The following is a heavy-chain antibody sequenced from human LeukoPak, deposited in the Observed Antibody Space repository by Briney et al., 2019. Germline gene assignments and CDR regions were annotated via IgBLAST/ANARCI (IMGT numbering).Heavy chain of an antibody. V-gene: IGHV3-48*03. CDR3: ARDSGSLNGMDV. CDR2: IDGSGSTK. CDR1: GFTFSSYE. Sequence: PGGSLRLSCAASGFTFSSYEMNWVRQAPGEGLEWVSYIDGSGSTKYSADSVKGRFTISRDNSKNSLYLQMNSLRAEDTAVYYCARDSGSLNGMDVWGQGTTVTVSS. J-gene: IGHJ6*02. D-gene: IGHD1-26*01.